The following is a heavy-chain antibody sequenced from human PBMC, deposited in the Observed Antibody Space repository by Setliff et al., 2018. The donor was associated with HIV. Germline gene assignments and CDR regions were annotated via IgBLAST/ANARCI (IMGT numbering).Heavy chain of an antibody. CDR3: ARGTLVVPDARDYYYYLDV. Sequence: SETLSLTCAVYGGSFSGYYWTWIHQPPGKGLEWIGEINHSGRTNDNPSLKSRLTISVDTSKNQFSLRPRSVTAADSAIYYCARGTLVVPDARDYYYYLDVWGQGNTVTVSS. J-gene: IGHJ6*03. D-gene: IGHD2-2*01. CDR1: GGSFSGYY. V-gene: IGHV4-34*01. CDR2: INHSGRT.